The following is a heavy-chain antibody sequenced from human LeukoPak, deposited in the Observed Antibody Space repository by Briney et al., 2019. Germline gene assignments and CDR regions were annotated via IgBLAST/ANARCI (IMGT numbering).Heavy chain of an antibody. CDR2: IYSSGST. V-gene: IGHV4-4*07. CDR1: GGSISSYY. J-gene: IGHJ5*02. Sequence: SETLSLTCIASGGSISSYYWNWIRQPPGRGLEWIGRIYSSGSTNYNPSLQSRVTMSVDTSRNQFSLNLSSVTAADTAVYYCATYGGRNWFDPWGQGTLVTVSS. D-gene: IGHD4-23*01. CDR3: ATYGGRNWFDP.